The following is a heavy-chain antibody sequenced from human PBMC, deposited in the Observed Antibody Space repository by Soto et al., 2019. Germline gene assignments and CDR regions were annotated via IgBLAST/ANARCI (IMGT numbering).Heavy chain of an antibody. V-gene: IGHV4-59*01. CDR3: ARGMTQRRSSDFDY. Sequence: QVQLQESGPGLVKPSETLSLTCTVSGGSISSYYWSWIRQPPGKGLEWIGYIYYSGSTNYNPSLKCRVTISVDTSKNQCSLKLSSVTAADTAVYYCARGMTQRRSSDFDYWGQGTLVTVSS. J-gene: IGHJ4*02. CDR1: GGSISSYY. CDR2: IYYSGST. D-gene: IGHD6-25*01.